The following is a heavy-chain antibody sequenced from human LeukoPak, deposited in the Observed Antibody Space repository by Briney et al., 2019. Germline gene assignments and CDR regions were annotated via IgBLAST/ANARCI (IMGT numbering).Heavy chain of an antibody. CDR3: ARAGGFITVTTDY. V-gene: IGHV4-34*01. CDR1: GGSCSGYY. J-gene: IGHJ4*02. Sequence: SETLSLTCAVYGGSCSGYYWSWIRQPPGKGLEWIGEINHSGSTNYNPSLKSRVTISVDTSKNQFSLKLSSVTAADTAVYYCARAGGFITVTTDYWGQGTLVTVSS. D-gene: IGHD4-17*01. CDR2: INHSGST.